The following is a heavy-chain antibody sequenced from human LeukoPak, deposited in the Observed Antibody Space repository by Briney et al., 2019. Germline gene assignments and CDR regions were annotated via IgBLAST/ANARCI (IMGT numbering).Heavy chain of an antibody. V-gene: IGHV3-30*04. D-gene: IGHD6-13*01. J-gene: IGHJ4*02. CDR1: GFTFSSYP. CDR2: ISYDGSNK. CDR3: ARDFSIAAADYYFDY. Sequence: GGSLRLSCAASGFTFSSYPMHWVRQAPGKGLEWVAVISYDGSNKYYADSVKGRFTISRDNSKNMLYLQMNSLRAEDTAVYYCARDFSIAAADYYFDYWGQGTLVTVSS.